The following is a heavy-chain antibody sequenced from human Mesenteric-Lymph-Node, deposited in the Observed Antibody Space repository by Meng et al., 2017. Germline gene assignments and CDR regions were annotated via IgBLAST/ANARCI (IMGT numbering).Heavy chain of an antibody. D-gene: IGHD3-10*01. CDR2: IKSKTDGGTT. Sequence: GESLKISCAASGFTFSNAWMSWVRQAPGKGLEWVGRIKSKTDGGTTDYAAPVKGRFTISRDDSKNTLYLQMNSLKTEDTAVYYCTTRGPWFQIDYLGQETLVTVSS. V-gene: IGHV3-15*01. J-gene: IGHJ4*02. CDR3: TTRGPWFQIDY. CDR1: GFTFSNAW.